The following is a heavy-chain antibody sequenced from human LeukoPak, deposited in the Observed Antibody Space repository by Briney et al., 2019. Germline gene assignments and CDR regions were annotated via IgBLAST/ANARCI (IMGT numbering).Heavy chain of an antibody. CDR3: ARQSKGIIVITDFQH. V-gene: IGHV4-39*01. J-gene: IGHJ1*01. D-gene: IGHD3-22*01. CDR2: IYYSGNT. Sequence: PSETLSLTCTVSGGSIRNSSYYWGWIRQPPGKGLEWIGSIYYSGNTYYSPSLKSRVTISVDTSKNQFSLKLSSVTAADTAVYYCARQSKGIIVITDFQHWGQGTLVTVSS. CDR1: GGSIRNSSYY.